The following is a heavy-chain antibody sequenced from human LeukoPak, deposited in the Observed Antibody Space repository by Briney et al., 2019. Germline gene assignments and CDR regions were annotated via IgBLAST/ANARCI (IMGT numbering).Heavy chain of an antibody. D-gene: IGHD5-12*01. CDR3: ARGDIVATQYFDC. V-gene: IGHV1-69*13. CDR1: GGTFSSYA. Sequence: EASVKVSCKASGGTFSSYAISWVRRAPGQGLEWMGGIIPIFGTANYAQKFQGRVTITADESTSTAYMELSSLRSEDTAVYYCARGDIVATQYFDCWGQGTLVTVSS. J-gene: IGHJ4*02. CDR2: IIPIFGTA.